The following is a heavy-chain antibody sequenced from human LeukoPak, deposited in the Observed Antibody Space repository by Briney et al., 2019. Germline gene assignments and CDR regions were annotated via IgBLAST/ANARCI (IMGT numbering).Heavy chain of an antibody. CDR1: GFTFSSYW. D-gene: IGHD3-22*01. J-gene: IGHJ4*02. Sequence: GGSLRLSCAASGFTFSSYWMSWVRQAPGKGLEWVANIKQDGSEKYYVDSVKGRFTISRDNAKNSLYLRMNSLRAEDTAVYYCAREHDSFAFDYWGQGTLVTVSS. CDR3: AREHDSFAFDY. V-gene: IGHV3-7*01. CDR2: IKQDGSEK.